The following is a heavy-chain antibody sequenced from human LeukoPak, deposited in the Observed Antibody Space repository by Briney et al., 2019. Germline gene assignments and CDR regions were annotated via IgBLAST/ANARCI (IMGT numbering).Heavy chain of an antibody. J-gene: IGHJ6*03. CDR2: IYYSGST. V-gene: IGHV4-59*01. Sequence: SEXLSLTCTVSGGSISSYYWSWVRQPPGKGLEWIGYIYYSGSTNYNPSLKSRVTISVDTSKNQFSLKLSSVTAADTAVYYCAREVPSRPYYMDVWGKGTTVTVSS. D-gene: IGHD2-2*01. CDR1: GGSISSYY. CDR3: AREVPSRPYYMDV.